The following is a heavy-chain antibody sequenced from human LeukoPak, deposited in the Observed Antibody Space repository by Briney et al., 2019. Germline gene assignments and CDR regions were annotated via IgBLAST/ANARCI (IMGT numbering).Heavy chain of an antibody. J-gene: IGHJ4*02. D-gene: IGHD3-10*01. CDR2: ISYDGSNE. CDR3: AKDRFPYGSGTTYYFDY. V-gene: IGHV3-30*18. CDR1: EFTFSSYG. Sequence: GGSLRLSCAASEFTFSSYGIHWVGQAPGKGLEWEAVISYDGSNEYYADSVKGRFTISRDNSKNTLYLQMNSLRGEDTAMYYSAKDRFPYGSGTTYYFDYWGQGTLVTVSS.